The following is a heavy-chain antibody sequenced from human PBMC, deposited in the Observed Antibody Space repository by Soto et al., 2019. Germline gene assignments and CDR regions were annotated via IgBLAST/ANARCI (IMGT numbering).Heavy chain of an antibody. CDR2: INRSGST. CDR1: GGSFSGYY. CDR3: ASIRWSDALDI. J-gene: IGHJ3*02. D-gene: IGHD4-17*01. V-gene: IGHV4-34*01. Sequence: PETLSLTCAVYGGSFSGYYWSWIRQPPGKGLEWIGEINRSGSTNYNPSLKSRVTISVDTSKNQFSLKLSSVTAADTAVYYCASIRWSDALDIWGQGTMVTVS.